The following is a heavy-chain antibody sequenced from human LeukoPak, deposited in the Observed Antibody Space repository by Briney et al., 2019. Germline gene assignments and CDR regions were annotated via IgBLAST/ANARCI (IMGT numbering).Heavy chain of an antibody. Sequence: GASVKVSCKASGYTFTSYDINWVRQATGQGLEWMGWMNPNSGNTGYAQKFQGRVTMTRNTSISTAYMELSSLRSEDTAVYYCARGPLLWFGELFRHYYYYYYMDVWGKGTTVTISS. CDR1: GYTFTSYD. J-gene: IGHJ6*03. V-gene: IGHV1-8*01. CDR2: MNPNSGNT. CDR3: ARGPLLWFGELFRHYYYYYYMDV. D-gene: IGHD3-10*01.